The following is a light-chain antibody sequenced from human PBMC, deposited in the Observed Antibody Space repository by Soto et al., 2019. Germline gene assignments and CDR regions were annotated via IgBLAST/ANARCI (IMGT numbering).Light chain of an antibody. J-gene: IGKJ5*01. CDR1: QSISSY. V-gene: IGKV1-39*01. Sequence: DIQLTQSPSFLSASVGDRVTITCRASQSISSYLNWYQQKPGKAPKLLIYAASSLQSGVPSRFSGSGSGTDFTLTISSLQPEDFATYYCQQSYSTFLITFGQGTRLEIK. CDR2: AAS. CDR3: QQSYSTFLIT.